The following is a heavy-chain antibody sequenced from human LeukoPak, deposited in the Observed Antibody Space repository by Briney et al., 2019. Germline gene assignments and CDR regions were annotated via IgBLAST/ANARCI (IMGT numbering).Heavy chain of an antibody. V-gene: IGHV4-34*01. CDR2: VNHSGST. CDR1: GGSFSGYY. J-gene: IGHJ4*02. CDR3: GVRFDY. Sequence: SETLSLTCAVYGGSFSGYYWSWIRQPPGKGLEWIGEVNHSGSTNYNPSLKSRVTISVDTSKNQFSLKLSSVTAADTAVYYCGVRFDYWGQGTLVTVSS.